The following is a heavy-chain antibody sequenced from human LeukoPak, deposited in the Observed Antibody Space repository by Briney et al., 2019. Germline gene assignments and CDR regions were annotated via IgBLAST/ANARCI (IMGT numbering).Heavy chain of an antibody. D-gene: IGHD4-11*01. CDR2: IHYSGTT. J-gene: IGHJ4*02. Sequence: SETLSLTCTVSGGSISSYYWTWIRQPPGKGLERIGYIHYSGTTNYNPSLKGRVTISVDTSKNQVSLMLSSVTAADTAVYYCAKQRDAYSNDRPFDFWGQGTLVTVSS. CDR3: AKQRDAYSNDRPFDF. V-gene: IGHV4-59*08. CDR1: GGSISSYY.